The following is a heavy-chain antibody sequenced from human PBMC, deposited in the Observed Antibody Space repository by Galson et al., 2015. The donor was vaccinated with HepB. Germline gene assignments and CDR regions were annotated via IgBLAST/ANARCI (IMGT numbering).Heavy chain of an antibody. D-gene: IGHD1-26*01. V-gene: IGHV1-18*01. CDR1: GYTFNTYG. CDR3: ARARYSTSPPDY. CDR2: ISTYNFNT. J-gene: IGHJ4*02. Sequence: SVKVSCKASGYTFNTYGISWVRQAPGQGLECMGWISTYNFNTNFAQRLQDRVTMTTDTATNTAYMELRSLGSDDTTAYYCARARYSTSPPDYWGQGTLVTVSS.